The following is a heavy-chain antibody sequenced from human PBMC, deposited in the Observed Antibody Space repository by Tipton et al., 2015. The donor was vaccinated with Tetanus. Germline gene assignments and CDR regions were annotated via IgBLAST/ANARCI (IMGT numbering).Heavy chain of an antibody. V-gene: IGHV3-21*01. Sequence: GSLRLSCAASGFSFSNYRMSWIRQAPGKGLEWVSSISSTSAYIYYTDSVKGRFTISRDNAKSALYLQMNSLRAEDTAVYYCATGGTFDYWGQGALVVVSS. CDR3: ATGGTFDY. D-gene: IGHD1-1*01. J-gene: IGHJ4*02. CDR2: ISSTSAYI. CDR1: GFSFSNYR.